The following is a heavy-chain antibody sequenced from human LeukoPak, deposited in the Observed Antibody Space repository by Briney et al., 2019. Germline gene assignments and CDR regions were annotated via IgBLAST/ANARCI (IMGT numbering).Heavy chain of an antibody. CDR2: ISGSGGSA. Sequence: GGSLRPSCAASGFTFSSYAMSWVRQTPGKGLEWVSGISGSGGSAYYADSVQGRFTISRDNSKNTLYLQLDSLRAEDTAVFYCAKDRQITSSWNYFDYWGQGTLVTVSS. CDR1: GFTFSSYA. CDR3: AKDRQITSSWNYFDY. J-gene: IGHJ4*02. V-gene: IGHV3-23*01. D-gene: IGHD6-13*01.